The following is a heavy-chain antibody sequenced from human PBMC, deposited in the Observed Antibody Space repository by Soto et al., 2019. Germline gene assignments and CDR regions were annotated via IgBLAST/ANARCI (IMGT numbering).Heavy chain of an antibody. V-gene: IGHV3-30-3*01. CDR3: ARDWYYYGSGRWNGMDV. Sequence: GGSLRLSCAASVFTFSSYAMHWVRQAPGKGLEWVAVISYDGSNKYYADSVKGRFTISRDNSKNTLYLQMNSLRAEDTAVYYCARDWYYYGSGRWNGMDVWGQANTVTVS. CDR1: VFTFSSYA. CDR2: ISYDGSNK. D-gene: IGHD3-10*01. J-gene: IGHJ6*02.